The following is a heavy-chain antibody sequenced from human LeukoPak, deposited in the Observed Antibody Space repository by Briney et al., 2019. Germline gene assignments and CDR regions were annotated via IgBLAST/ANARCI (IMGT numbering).Heavy chain of an antibody. CDR2: IFYSGST. Sequence: SETLSLTCTVSGGSISTSSYYWGWVRQPPGKGLEWIGNIFYSGSTYYSPSLKSRVTISLDTSRNQFSLKLNSVTAADTAVYYCAREGEQLASKYYFDYWGQGTLVTVSS. V-gene: IGHV4-39*07. CDR3: AREGEQLASKYYFDY. CDR1: GGSISTSSYY. J-gene: IGHJ4*02. D-gene: IGHD6-6*01.